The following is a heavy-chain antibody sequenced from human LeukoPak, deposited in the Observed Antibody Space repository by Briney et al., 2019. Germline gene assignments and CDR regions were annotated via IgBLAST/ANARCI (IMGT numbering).Heavy chain of an antibody. CDR3: AKDMGYCSSTSCHKIRYGMDV. Sequence: GGSLRLSCAASGFTFDDYAMHWVRQAPGKGLEWVAVISYDGSNKYYADSVKGRFTISRDNSKNTLYLQMNSLRAEDTAVYYCAKDMGYCSSTSCHKIRYGMDVWGQGTTVTVSS. CDR2: ISYDGSNK. D-gene: IGHD2-2*01. CDR1: GFTFDDYA. V-gene: IGHV3-30*18. J-gene: IGHJ6*02.